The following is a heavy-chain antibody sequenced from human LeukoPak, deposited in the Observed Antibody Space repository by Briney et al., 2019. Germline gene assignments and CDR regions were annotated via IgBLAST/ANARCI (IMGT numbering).Heavy chain of an antibody. D-gene: IGHD3-22*01. J-gene: IGHJ4*02. V-gene: IGHV4-59*01. Sequence: PSETLSLTCTVSGGSISSYYWSWIRQPPGKGLEWTGYIYYSGSTNYDPSLKSRVTISVDTSKNQFSLKLSSVTAADTAVYYCARVVLYYDSSGPFDYWGQGTLVTVSS. CDR2: IYYSGST. CDR1: GGSISSYY. CDR3: ARVVLYYDSSGPFDY.